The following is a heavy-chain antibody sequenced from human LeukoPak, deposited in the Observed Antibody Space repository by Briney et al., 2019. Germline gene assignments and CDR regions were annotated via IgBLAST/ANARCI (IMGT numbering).Heavy chain of an antibody. V-gene: IGHV4-39*01. CDR1: GGSISSSSYY. CDR2: IYYSGST. Sequence: SETLSLTCTVSGGSISSSSYYWGWIRQPPGKGLEWIGNIYYSGSTYYNPSLKSRLTISVGTSKNQFSLKLSSVTAADTAVYYCARGPIYWYFDLWGRGTLVTVSS. CDR3: ARGPIYWYFDL. J-gene: IGHJ2*01.